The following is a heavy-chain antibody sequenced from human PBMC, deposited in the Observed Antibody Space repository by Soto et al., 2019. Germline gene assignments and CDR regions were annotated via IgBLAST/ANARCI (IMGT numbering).Heavy chain of an antibody. CDR3: AKVSLGATTITDYYYYGMDV. J-gene: IGHJ6*02. CDR1: GFTFSSYA. Sequence: GGSLRLSCAASGFTFSSYAMHWVRQAPGKGLEWVAVISGSGGGTYYADSVKGRFTISRDSSKSTLYLQMNGLRAGDTAVYYCAKVSLGATTITDYYYYGMDVWGQGTTVTVPS. D-gene: IGHD1-26*01. V-gene: IGHV3-23*01. CDR2: ISGSGGGT.